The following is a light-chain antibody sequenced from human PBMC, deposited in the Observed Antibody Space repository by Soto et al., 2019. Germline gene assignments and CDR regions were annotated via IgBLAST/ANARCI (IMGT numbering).Light chain of an antibody. CDR1: QSVSSN. CDR3: QQYHNWPPLT. V-gene: IGKV3-15*01. CDR2: GAS. J-gene: IGKJ4*01. Sequence: EIVMTQSPATLSVSPGQRATLSCRASQSVSSNLAWYQQKPGQAPRLLIYGASTRSTCIPARFSGSGSGTEFTLTISILQSEDFAVYYCQQYHNWPPLTFGGGTKVEIK.